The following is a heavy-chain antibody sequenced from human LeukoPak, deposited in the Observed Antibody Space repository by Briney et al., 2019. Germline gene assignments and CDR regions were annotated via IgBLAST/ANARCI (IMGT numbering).Heavy chain of an antibody. CDR1: GYTFSNYG. D-gene: IGHD3-22*01. Sequence: GASVKVSCKASGYTFSNYGITWVRQAPGQGLEWMGWISGYNGNTNFAQKLQGRVSMTTDTSTYTSDMELRSLRSDGTAVYYCARSLGDSSGYYPLPFDYWGQGTLVIVSS. CDR2: ISGYNGNT. CDR3: ARSLGDSSGYYPLPFDY. V-gene: IGHV1-18*01. J-gene: IGHJ4*02.